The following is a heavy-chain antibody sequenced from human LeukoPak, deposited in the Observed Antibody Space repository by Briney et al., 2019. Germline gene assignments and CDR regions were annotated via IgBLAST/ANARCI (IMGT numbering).Heavy chain of an antibody. Sequence: SETLSLTCTVSGGSLSSYYWSWIRQPPGKGLEWIGYIYYSGSTNYNPSLKSRVTISVDTSKNQFSLKLSSVTAADTAVYYCARYDFWSRFDYWGQGTLVTVSS. J-gene: IGHJ4*02. D-gene: IGHD3-3*01. CDR1: GGSLSSYY. CDR2: IYYSGST. V-gene: IGHV4-59*01. CDR3: ARYDFWSRFDY.